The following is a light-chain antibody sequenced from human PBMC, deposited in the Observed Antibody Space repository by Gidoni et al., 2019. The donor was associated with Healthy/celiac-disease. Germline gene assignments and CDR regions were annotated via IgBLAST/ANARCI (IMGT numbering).Light chain of an antibody. V-gene: IGKV1-8*01. CDR3: QQYYSYPRT. CDR2: AAS. J-gene: IGKJ2*01. Sequence: AIRMTQSPSSFSASTGDRVTITCRSSHGISSYLAWYQQKPGKAPKLLIYAASTLQSGVPSRFSGSGSGTDFTLTISCLQSEDFATYYCQQYYSYPRTFSQGTKLEIK. CDR1: HGISSY.